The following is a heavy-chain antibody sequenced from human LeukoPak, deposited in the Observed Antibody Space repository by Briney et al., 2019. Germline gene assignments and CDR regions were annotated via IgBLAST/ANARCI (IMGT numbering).Heavy chain of an antibody. V-gene: IGHV3-23*01. D-gene: IGHD5-18*01. Sequence: PGGSLRLSCAASGIPFSHAWMSWVRQAPGKGLEWVSSFSGSGGSIYYADSVKGRFTISRDNSKNTLYLQMNSLRAEDTAVYYCAKDLGMQVWFPLWGQGTLVTVSS. CDR1: GIPFSHAW. CDR3: AKDLGMQVWFPL. J-gene: IGHJ4*02. CDR2: FSGSGGSI.